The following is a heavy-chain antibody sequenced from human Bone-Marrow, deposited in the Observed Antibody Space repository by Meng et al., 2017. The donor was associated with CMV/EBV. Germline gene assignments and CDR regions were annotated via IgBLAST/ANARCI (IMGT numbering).Heavy chain of an antibody. CDR3: ARGTFWVTIFGVVIKNGMDV. CDR2: INPNSGGT. Sequence: GGSLRLSCAASGYTFTGYYMHWVRQAPGQGLEWMGWINPNSGGTNYAQKFQGRVTMTRDTSISTAYMELSRLRSDDTAVYYCARGTFWVTIFGVVIKNGMDVWGQGTTVTVSS. V-gene: IGHV1-2*02. J-gene: IGHJ6*02. D-gene: IGHD3-3*01. CDR1: GYTFTGYY.